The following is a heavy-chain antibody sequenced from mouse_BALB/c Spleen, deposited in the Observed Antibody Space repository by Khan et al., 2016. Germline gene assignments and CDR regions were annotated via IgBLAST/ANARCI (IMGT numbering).Heavy chain of an antibody. J-gene: IGHJ4*01. V-gene: IGHV1S136*01. D-gene: IGHD2-14*01. Sequence: VQLQQPGPELVKPGASVKMSCKTSGYPFTNYILHWMKQKPGQGLEWIGYINPHNDGIKYNEKFKGKATLTSDKSSSTAYMDLSSLTSEDSAVYYCARDYRYDWDVMDYWGQGTSVTVSS. CDR1: GYPFTNYI. CDR3: ARDYRYDWDVMDY. CDR2: INPHNDGI.